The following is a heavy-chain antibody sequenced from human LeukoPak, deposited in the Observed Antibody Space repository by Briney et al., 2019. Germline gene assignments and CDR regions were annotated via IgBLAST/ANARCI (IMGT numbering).Heavy chain of an antibody. CDR2: IYYSGST. J-gene: IGHJ4*02. V-gene: IGHV4-59*01. Sequence: SETLSLTCTVSGGSISSYYWSWIRQPPGKGLEWIGYIYYSGSTNYNPSLKSRITISVDTSKNQFSLKLSSVTAADTAVYYCAREVGYGGYFDYWGQGTLVTVSS. CDR3: AREVGYGGYFDY. CDR1: GGSISSYY. D-gene: IGHD4-23*01.